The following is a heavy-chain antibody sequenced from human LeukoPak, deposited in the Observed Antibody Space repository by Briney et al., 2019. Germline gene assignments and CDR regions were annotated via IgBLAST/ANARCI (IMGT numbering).Heavy chain of an antibody. D-gene: IGHD3-3*01. Sequence: SGTLSLTCGVSGGSITNTNYWTWVRQPPGKGLEWIGEVNLQGSTNYNPSLMGRVAIAVDTSENHISLQLTSVTAADTAVYYCARLPGVQTWGQGTLVTVSS. CDR1: GGSITNTNY. CDR2: VNLQGST. CDR3: ARLPGVQT. J-gene: IGHJ4*02. V-gene: IGHV4-4*02.